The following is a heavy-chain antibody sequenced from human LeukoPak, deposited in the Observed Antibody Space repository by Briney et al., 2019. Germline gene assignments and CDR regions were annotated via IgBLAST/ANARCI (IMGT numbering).Heavy chain of an antibody. Sequence: GASVKVSCKASGYTFTGYYMHWVRQAPGQGLEWMGWINPNSGGTNYAQKFQGRVTMTRDTSISTAYMELSRLRSDDTAVYYCARGDNYGDVPLKLDYWGQGTLVTVSS. D-gene: IGHD4-17*01. V-gene: IGHV1-2*02. CDR2: INPNSGGT. CDR3: ARGDNYGDVPLKLDY. J-gene: IGHJ4*02. CDR1: GYTFTGYY.